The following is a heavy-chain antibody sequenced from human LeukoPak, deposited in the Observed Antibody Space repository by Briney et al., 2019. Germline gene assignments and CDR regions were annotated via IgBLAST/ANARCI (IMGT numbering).Heavy chain of an antibody. D-gene: IGHD2-15*01. Sequence: EASVKVSCKASGYTFTSYGISWVRQAPGQGLEWMGWISAYNGNTNYAQKLQGRVTMTTDTSTSTAYMELGSLRSDDTAVYYCARADIVVVVAADYYFDYWGQGTLVTVSS. CDR1: GYTFTSYG. CDR2: ISAYNGNT. V-gene: IGHV1-18*01. CDR3: ARADIVVVVAADYYFDY. J-gene: IGHJ4*02.